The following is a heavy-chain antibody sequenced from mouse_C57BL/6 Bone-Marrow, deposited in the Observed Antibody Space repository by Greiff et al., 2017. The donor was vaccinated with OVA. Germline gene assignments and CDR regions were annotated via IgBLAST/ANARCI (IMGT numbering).Heavy chain of an antibody. V-gene: IGHV1-50*01. CDR1: GYTFTSYW. J-gene: IGHJ3*01. CDR2: IDPSDSYT. Sequence: QVQLQQPGAELVNPGASVKLSCKASGYTFTSYWMQWVKQRPGQGLEWIGEIDPSDSYTNYNQKFKGKATLTVDTSSSTAYMQLSSLTSEDSAVYYCAREGTAQATWAYWGQGTLVTVSA. D-gene: IGHD3-2*02. CDR3: AREGTAQATWAY.